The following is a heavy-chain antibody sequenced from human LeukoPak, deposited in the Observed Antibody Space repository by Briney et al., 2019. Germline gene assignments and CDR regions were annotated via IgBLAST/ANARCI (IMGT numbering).Heavy chain of an antibody. V-gene: IGHV3-21*01. CDR1: GFTFSSYS. J-gene: IGHJ4*02. Sequence: PGGSLRLSCAASGFTFSSYSMNWVRQAPGKGLEWVSSISSSSSYIYYADSVKGRFTISRDNAKNSLYLQMNSLRAEDTAVYYCATHLQHGWPTAAYWGQGTLVTVSS. CDR2: ISSSSSYI. CDR3: ATHLQHGWPTAAY. D-gene: IGHD6-13*01.